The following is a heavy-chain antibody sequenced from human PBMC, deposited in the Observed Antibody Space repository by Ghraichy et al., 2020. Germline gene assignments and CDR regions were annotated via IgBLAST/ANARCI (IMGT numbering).Heavy chain of an antibody. CDR2: ISGSGGST. J-gene: IGHJ6*02. CDR1: GFTFSSYA. D-gene: IGHD2-15*01. Sequence: GGSLRLSCAASGFTFSSYAMSWVRQAPGKGLEWVSAISGSGGSTYYADSVKGRFTISRDNSKNTLYLQMNSLRAEDTAVYYCAKANGSGYYYYYGMDVWGQGTTVTVSS. CDR3: AKANGSGYYYYYGMDV. V-gene: IGHV3-23*01.